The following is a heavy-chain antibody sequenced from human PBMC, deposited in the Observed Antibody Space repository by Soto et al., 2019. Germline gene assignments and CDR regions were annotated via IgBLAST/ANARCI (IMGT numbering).Heavy chain of an antibody. V-gene: IGHV4-39*01. Sequence: SETLSLTCTASGGSISISSNHWCWIRQPPGKGLEWIGNIYYSENTYYNPSLKSRVTISVDTSKNQFSLRLTSVTAADTAVYYCATHPPYGPLDHWGQGTLVTVSS. J-gene: IGHJ4*02. CDR3: ATHPPYGPLDH. CDR1: GGSISISSNH. CDR2: IYYSENT. D-gene: IGHD4-17*01.